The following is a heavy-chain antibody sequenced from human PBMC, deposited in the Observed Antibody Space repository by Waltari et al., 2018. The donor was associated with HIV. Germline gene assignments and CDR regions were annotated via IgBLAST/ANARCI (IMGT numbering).Heavy chain of an antibody. J-gene: IGHJ4*02. Sequence: QVHLVESGGGVVQPGKSLRLSCVASGIPFSNYGFHWVRQAPGKGLEWVALISVYATEKFYAESVKSRFTVSRDNSKNTVFLQMNSLTIEDTAVYYCARLKHPGRGHRGYPLDNWGQGTLATVSS. CDR3: ARLKHPGRGHRGYPLDN. V-gene: IGHV3-30*03. CDR2: ISVYATEK. D-gene: IGHD5-18*01. CDR1: GIPFSNYG.